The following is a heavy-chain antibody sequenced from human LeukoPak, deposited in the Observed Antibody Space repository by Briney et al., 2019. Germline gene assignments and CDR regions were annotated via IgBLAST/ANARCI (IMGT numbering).Heavy chain of an antibody. CDR3: AREPSSMVALDY. CDR2: INPSGGST. CDR1: GYTFTSYY. J-gene: IGHJ4*02. V-gene: IGHV1-46*01. Sequence: ASVKVPCKASGYTFTSYYMHWVRQAPGQGLEWMGIINPSGGSTSYAQKFQGRVTMTRDTSTSTVYMELSSLRSEDTAVYYCAREPSSMVALDYWGQGTLVTVSS. D-gene: IGHD5-12*01.